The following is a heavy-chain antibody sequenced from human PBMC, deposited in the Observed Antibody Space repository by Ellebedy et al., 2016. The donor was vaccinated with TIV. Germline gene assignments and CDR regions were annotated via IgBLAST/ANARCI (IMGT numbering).Heavy chain of an antibody. CDR3: ARDRFLTGTGYFDY. J-gene: IGHJ4*02. Sequence: GESLKISXAASGFTFSSYGMHWVRQAPGKGLEWVAVIWYDGSNKYYADSVKGRFTISRDNSKNTLYLQMNSLRAEDTAVYYCARDRFLTGTGYFDYWGQGTLVTVSS. V-gene: IGHV3-33*01. CDR2: IWYDGSNK. D-gene: IGHD1-20*01. CDR1: GFTFSSYG.